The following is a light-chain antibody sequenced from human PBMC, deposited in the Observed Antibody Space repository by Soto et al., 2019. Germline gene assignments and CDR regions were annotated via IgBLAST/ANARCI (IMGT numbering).Light chain of an antibody. CDR3: QQTHTSQST. CDR1: PDIAMS. J-gene: IGKJ4*02. Sequence: DIQITQSPASLSASVGDRVTITCRASPDIAMSLAWYPPKPGEAPKLLIHNASTLHGGVPSRFSGSGAGADFTHNSTSLLPEDGATDYCQQTHTSQSTFGGGTKVDIK. CDR2: NAS. V-gene: IGKV1-9*01.